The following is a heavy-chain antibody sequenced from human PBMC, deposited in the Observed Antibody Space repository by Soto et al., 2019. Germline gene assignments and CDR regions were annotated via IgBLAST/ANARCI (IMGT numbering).Heavy chain of an antibody. CDR3: AIMGAYWGGDCYSPYYYGMDV. CDR2: IIPIFGTA. D-gene: IGHD2-21*02. Sequence: QVQLVQSGAEVKKPGSSVKVSCKASGGTFSSYAISWVRQAPGQGLEWMGGIIPIFGTANYAQKFQGRVTITADESTSTAYLERSSLRSEDTAVYYCAIMGAYWGGDCYSPYYYGMDVWGQGTTVTVSS. CDR1: GGTFSSYA. V-gene: IGHV1-69*01. J-gene: IGHJ6*02.